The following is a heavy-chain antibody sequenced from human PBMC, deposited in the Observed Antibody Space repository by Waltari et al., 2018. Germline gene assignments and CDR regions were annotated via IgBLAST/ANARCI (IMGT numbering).Heavy chain of an antibody. CDR1: AGSTRRTNDS. CDR3: ARSVAARRINWFDP. J-gene: IGHJ5*02. CDR2: IHHTGSI. D-gene: IGHD6-6*01. Sequence: QLQLQESGPGLLRPSATLSLPCPAAAGSTRRTNDSGGWISQPPGKGLEWIGSIHHTGSIYYNPSLKTRVTISADTSRQHLSLKLRSVTAADTALYYCARSVAARRINWFDPWGQGTLVTVSS. V-gene: IGHV4-39*02.